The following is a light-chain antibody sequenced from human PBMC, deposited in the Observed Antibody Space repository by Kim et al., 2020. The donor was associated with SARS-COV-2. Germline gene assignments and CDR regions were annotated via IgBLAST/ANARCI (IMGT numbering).Light chain of an antibody. J-gene: IGLJ2*01. Sequence: SYELTQPPSVSVSPGQTASITCSGDKLGHKHTSWYQQKPGQSPVLVIYQDANRPSGIPERFSGSNSGNTATLTISGTQALDEGDYYCQAWDSYTVVFGGG. CDR3: QAWDSYTVV. CDR2: QDA. V-gene: IGLV3-1*01. CDR1: KLGHKH.